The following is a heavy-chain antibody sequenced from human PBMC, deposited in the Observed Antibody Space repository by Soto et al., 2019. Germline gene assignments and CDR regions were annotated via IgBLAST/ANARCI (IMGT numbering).Heavy chain of an antibody. CDR1: GGSISSGGYS. V-gene: IGHV4-30-2*01. CDR2: IYHIGST. CDR3: ARTPMY. J-gene: IGHJ4*02. Sequence: SETLSLTCAVSGGSISSGGYSWSWIRQPPGKGLEWIGYIYHIGSTYYNPSLKSRVTISVDRSKNQFSLKLSSVTAADTAVYYCARTPMYWGQGTLVTVSS.